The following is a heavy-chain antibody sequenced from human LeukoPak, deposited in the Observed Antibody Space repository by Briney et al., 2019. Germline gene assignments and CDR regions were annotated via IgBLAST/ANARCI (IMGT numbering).Heavy chain of an antibody. V-gene: IGHV5-51*01. CDR1: GYSSTSYW. J-gene: IGHJ5*02. CDR2: IYPGDSDT. D-gene: IGHD6-6*01. Sequence: GESLKISCKGSGYSSTSYWIGWVRQMPGKGLEWMGIIYPGDSDTRYSPSFQGQVTISADKSISTAYLQWSSLKASDTAMYYCARRRECSSSSGNWFDPWGQGTLVTVSS. CDR3: ARRRECSSSSGNWFDP.